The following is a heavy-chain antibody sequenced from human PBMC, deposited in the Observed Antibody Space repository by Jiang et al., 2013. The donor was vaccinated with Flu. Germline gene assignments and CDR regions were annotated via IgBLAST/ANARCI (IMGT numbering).Heavy chain of an antibody. D-gene: IGHD2-15*01. J-gene: IGHJ6*02. CDR3: ARGGGGYYGMDV. CDR2: IYYSGST. V-gene: IGHV4-39*07. Sequence: GKGLEWIGSIYYSGSTYYNPSLKSRVTISVDTSKNQFSLKLSSVTAADTAVYYCARGGGGYYGMDVWGQGTTVTVSS.